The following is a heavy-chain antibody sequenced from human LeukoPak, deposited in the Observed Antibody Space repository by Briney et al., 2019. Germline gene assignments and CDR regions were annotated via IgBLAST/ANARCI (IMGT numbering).Heavy chain of an antibody. D-gene: IGHD6-13*01. CDR3: ARGRSSSWSSFDY. Sequence: PSQTLSLTCTVSVGSISSGDYYWSWIRQPPGKGLECIGYIYNNGRTYYNPSLKSRVTISVDTSKNLFSLKVSSVTAADAAVYYCARGRSSSWSSFDYWGQGTLVTVSS. J-gene: IGHJ4*02. CDR2: IYNNGRT. CDR1: VGSISSGDYY. V-gene: IGHV4-30-4*01.